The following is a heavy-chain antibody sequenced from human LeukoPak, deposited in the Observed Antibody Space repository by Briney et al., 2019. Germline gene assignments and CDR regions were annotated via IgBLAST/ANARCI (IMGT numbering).Heavy chain of an antibody. CDR1: GFTFSSYG. CDR3: AKEMGVHDYGDA. J-gene: IGHJ5*02. V-gene: IGHV3-30*18. Sequence: GGSLRLSCAASGFTFSSYGMHWVRQAPGKGLEWVAVISYDGSNKYYADSVKGRFTISRDNSKNTLYLQMNSLRAEDTAVYYCAKEMGVHDYGDAWGQGTLVTVSS. CDR2: ISYDGSNK. D-gene: IGHD4-17*01.